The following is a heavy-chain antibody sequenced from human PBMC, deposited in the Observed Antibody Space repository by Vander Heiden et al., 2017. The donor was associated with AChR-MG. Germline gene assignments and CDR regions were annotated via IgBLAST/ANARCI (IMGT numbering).Heavy chain of an antibody. D-gene: IGHD4-17*01. CDR3: ARSEVRATVTTTGPYFDY. CDR2: INPSGGST. J-gene: IGHJ4*02. CDR1: GYTFTSYY. Sequence: QVQLVQSGAEVKKPGASVKVSRKASGYTFTSYYMHWVRQAPGQGLEWMGIINPSGGSTSYAQKFQGRVTMTRDTSTSTVYMELSSLRSEDTAVYYCARSEVRATVTTTGPYFDYWGQGTLVTVSS. V-gene: IGHV1-46*01.